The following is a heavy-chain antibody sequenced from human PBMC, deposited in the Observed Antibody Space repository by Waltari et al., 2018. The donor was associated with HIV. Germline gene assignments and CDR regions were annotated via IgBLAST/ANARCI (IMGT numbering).Heavy chain of an antibody. D-gene: IGHD3-3*01. CDR3: ARGLFGVGSNWFDP. J-gene: IGHJ5*02. V-gene: IGHV4-59*01. CDR2: IYYTGRT. CDR1: GGSFISYH. Sequence: QVQLQASCPGLVKPSATLSLTCTVSGGSFISYHWSWIRQPPGKELEWIVYIYYTGRTNCNPSLKSRVTISVDTSKNQFSLRLMSVTAADTAVYYCARGLFGVGSNWFDPWGQGILVTVSS.